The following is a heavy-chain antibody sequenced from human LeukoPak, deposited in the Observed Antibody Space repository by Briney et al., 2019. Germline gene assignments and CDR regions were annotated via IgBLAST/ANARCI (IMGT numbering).Heavy chain of an antibody. Sequence: SETLSLTCAVYGGSFSGYYWSWIRQPPGKGVEWLGEINHSGSTNYNPSLKSRVTISVDTSKNQFSLKLSSVTAADTAVYYCARDGLAVAGYNWFDPWGQGTLVTVSS. CDR3: ARDGLAVAGYNWFDP. CDR1: GGSFSGYY. D-gene: IGHD6-19*01. CDR2: INHSGST. J-gene: IGHJ5*02. V-gene: IGHV4-34*01.